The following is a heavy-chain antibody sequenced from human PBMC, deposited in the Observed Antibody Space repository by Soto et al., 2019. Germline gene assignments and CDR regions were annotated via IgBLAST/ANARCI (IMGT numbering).Heavy chain of an antibody. V-gene: IGHV1-69*13. CDR1: GGTFSSYA. CDR3: ARSSREKYYYYYGMDV. CDR2: IIPIFGTA. D-gene: IGHD6-13*01. Sequence: SVKVSCKASGGTFSSYAISWVRQAPGQGLEWMGGIIPIFGTANYAQKFQGRVTITADESTSTAYMELSSLRSEDTAVYYCARSSREKYYYYYGMDVWGQGTTVTVSS. J-gene: IGHJ6*02.